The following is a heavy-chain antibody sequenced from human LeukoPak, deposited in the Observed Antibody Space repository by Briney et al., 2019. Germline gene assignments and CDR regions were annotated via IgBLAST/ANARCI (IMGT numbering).Heavy chain of an antibody. CDR3: ARARSDGYPPFYFDY. V-gene: IGHV4-59*01. J-gene: IGHJ4*02. CDR2: IYYSGST. D-gene: IGHD5-24*01. Sequence: KPSETLSLTCTVSGGSISIYYWSWIRQPPGKGLEWIGYIYYSGSTSYNPSLKSRVTISVDTSKNQFSLKLSSVTAADTAVYYCARARSDGYPPFYFDYWGQGTLVTVSS. CDR1: GGSISIYY.